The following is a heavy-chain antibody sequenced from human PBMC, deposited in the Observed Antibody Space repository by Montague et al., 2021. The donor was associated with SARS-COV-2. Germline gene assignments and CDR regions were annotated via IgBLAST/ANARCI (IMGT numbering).Heavy chain of an antibody. CDR1: GGSISSGGYY. CDR2: IYYSGST. D-gene: IGHD6-19*01. J-gene: IGHJ6*03. Sequence: TLSLTCTVSGGSISSGGYYWSWIRQHPGKGLEWIGYIYYSGSTYYNPSLKSRVTIILDTSKQQFSLELTSVTAADTAVYYCARDRRGMAMAGRAYYYYYMDVWGQGTTVTVSS. CDR3: ARDRRGMAMAGRAYYYYYMDV. V-gene: IGHV4-31*03.